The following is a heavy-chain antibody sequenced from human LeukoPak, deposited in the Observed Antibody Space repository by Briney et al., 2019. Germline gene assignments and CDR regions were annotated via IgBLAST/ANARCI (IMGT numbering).Heavy chain of an antibody. Sequence: SETLSLTCAVYGGSFSGYYWSWIRHPPGEGLECRVEIYHSGSTNYNPPLKCRVTISVDTSKNQFSMKLSSVTAADSAVYYCPRGPHRVWFGEVLQNSMFDYWGQGTLVTVS. V-gene: IGHV4-34*01. D-gene: IGHD3-10*01. J-gene: IGHJ4*02. CDR3: PRGPHRVWFGEVLQNSMFDY. CDR1: GGSFSGYY. CDR2: IYHSGST.